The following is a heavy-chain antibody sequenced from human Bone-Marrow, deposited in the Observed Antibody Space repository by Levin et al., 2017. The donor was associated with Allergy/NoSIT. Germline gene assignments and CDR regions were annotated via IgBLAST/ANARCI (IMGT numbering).Heavy chain of an antibody. CDR2: VFHSGNT. J-gene: IGHJ3*02. Sequence: SETLSLTCTVSGGSVSSHFWNWIRHSPGKGLEWIGYVFHSGNTAYNPSLRSRFTISSDTSGNQFSLKRTSVTAADTALYNCARDVSGTYYTFGIWGQGTMVTVSS. V-gene: IGHV4-59*02. CDR3: ARDVSGTYYTFGI. D-gene: IGHD1-26*01. CDR1: GGSVSSHF.